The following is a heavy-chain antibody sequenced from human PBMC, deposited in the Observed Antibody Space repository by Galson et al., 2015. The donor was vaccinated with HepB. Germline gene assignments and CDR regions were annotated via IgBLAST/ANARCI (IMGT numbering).Heavy chain of an antibody. CDR3: ARVGHRFTWSGSFDP. CDR2: ISPDGSHI. J-gene: IGHJ5*02. Sequence: SLRLSCAASGFTYSGYSMHWVRQAPGKGLEWLSYISPDGSHIYQADSVKGRFTISRDNSKNTLYLQMNRLRNEDTAIYYCARVGHRFTWSGSFDPWGPGTLVTVSS. D-gene: IGHD3/OR15-3a*01. CDR1: GFTYSGYS. V-gene: IGHV3-30*04.